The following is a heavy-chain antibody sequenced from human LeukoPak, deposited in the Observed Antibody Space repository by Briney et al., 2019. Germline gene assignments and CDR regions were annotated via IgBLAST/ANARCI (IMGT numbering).Heavy chain of an antibody. V-gene: IGHV3-48*02. CDR2: ISSSSSTI. D-gene: IGHD6-13*01. CDR3: ARVSKRGSSWPFSY. Sequence: PGGSLRLSCAASGFTFSSYSMNWVRQAPGKGLEWVSYISSSSSTIYYADSVKGRFTISRDNAKNSLYLQMNSLRDEDTAVYYCARVSKRGSSWPFSYWGQGTLVTVSS. J-gene: IGHJ4*02. CDR1: GFTFSSYS.